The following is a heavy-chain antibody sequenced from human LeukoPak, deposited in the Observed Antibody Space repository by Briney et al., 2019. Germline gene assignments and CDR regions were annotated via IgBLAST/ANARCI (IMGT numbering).Heavy chain of an antibody. CDR3: ARDLDIVVVTAILGY. CDR1: GFTFDDYA. CDR2: ISWNSGSI. V-gene: IGHV3-9*01. J-gene: IGHJ4*02. Sequence: GGSLRLSCAASGFTFDDYAMHRVRQAPGKGLEWVSGISWNSGSIGYADSVKGRFTISRDNAKNSLYLQMNSLRAEDTAVYYCARDLDIVVVTAILGYWGQGTLVTVSS. D-gene: IGHD2-21*02.